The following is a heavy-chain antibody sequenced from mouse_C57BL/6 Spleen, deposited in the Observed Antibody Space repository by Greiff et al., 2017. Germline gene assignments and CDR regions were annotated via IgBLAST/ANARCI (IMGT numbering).Heavy chain of an antibody. D-gene: IGHD2-2*01. V-gene: IGHV1-52*01. J-gene: IGHJ2*01. CDR2: IDPSDSET. Sequence: VQLQQPGAELVRPGSSVKLSCKASGYTFTSYWMHWVKQRPIQGLEWIGNIDPSDSETHYNQKFKDKATLTVDKSSSTAYMQLSSLTSEDSAVYYCARDGSEYYFDYWGQGTTLTVSS. CDR3: ARDGSEYYFDY. CDR1: GYTFTSYW.